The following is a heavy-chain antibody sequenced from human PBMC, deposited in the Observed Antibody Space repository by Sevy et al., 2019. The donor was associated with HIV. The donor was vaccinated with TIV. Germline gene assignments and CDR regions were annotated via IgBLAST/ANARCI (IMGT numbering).Heavy chain of an antibody. CDR3: ARRSSGWDYFDY. J-gene: IGHJ4*02. CDR1: GFAFSDYY. V-gene: IGHV3-11*06. D-gene: IGHD6-19*01. CDR2: ISGLTNYI. Sequence: GGSLRLSCAASGFAFSDYYMNWIRQAPGKGLEWVSCISGLTNYINYADSVKGRFTISRDNAKNSVYLQMNSLRAEDTPVYYCARRSSGWDYFDYWGQGTPVTVSS.